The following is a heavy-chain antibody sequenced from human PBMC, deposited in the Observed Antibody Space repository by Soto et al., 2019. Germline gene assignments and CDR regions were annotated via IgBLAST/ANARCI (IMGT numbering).Heavy chain of an antibody. CDR3: AEDSYYHDRTGYYIFDD. J-gene: IGHJ4*02. D-gene: IGHD3-22*01. CDR2: ISYDGSNE. V-gene: IGHV3-30*18. Sequence: GGSLRLSCAASGLTFSSYGMHWVRQAPGKGLEWVAHISYDGSNEHYVDSVKGRFTISRDNSKNTLYLQMTSLRAEDTAVYYCAEDSYYHDRTGYYIFDDWGQGTLVTVSS. CDR1: GLTFSSYG.